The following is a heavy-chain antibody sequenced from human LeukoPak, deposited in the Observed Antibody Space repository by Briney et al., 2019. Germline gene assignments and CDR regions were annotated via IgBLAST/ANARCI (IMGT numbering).Heavy chain of an antibody. CDR2: IYTSGST. Sequence: SETLSLTCTVSGGSISSGSYYWNWIRQPAGKGLEWIGRIYTSGSTNYNPSLKSRVTISVDTSKNQFSLKLSSVTAADTAVYYCAREYSQGALYYYYYMDVWGKGTTVTVSS. CDR1: GGSISSGSYY. CDR3: AREYSQGALYYYYYMDV. V-gene: IGHV4-61*02. J-gene: IGHJ6*03. D-gene: IGHD5-18*01.